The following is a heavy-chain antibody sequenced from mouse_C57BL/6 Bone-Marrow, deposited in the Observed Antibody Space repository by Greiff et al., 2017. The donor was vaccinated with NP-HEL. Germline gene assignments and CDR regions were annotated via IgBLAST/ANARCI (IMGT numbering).Heavy chain of an antibody. Sequence: EVQLVESGGDLVKPGGSLKLSCAASGFTFSSYGMSWVRQTPDKRLAWVATISSGGSYTYYPDSVKGRFTISRDNAKNTLYLQMSSLKSEDTAMYYCARRLANYYGSSSAWFAYWGQGTLVTVSA. CDR2: ISSGGSYT. J-gene: IGHJ3*01. D-gene: IGHD1-1*01. V-gene: IGHV5-6*01. CDR3: ARRLANYYGSSSAWFAY. CDR1: GFTFSSYG.